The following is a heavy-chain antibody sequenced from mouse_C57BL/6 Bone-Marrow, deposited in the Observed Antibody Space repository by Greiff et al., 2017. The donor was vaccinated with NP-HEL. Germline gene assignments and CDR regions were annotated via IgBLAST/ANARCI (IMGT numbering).Heavy chain of an antibody. V-gene: IGHV1-52*01. J-gene: IGHJ3*01. Sequence: QVQLQQPGAELVRPGSSVKLSCKASGYTFTSYWMHWVKQRPIQGLEWIGNIDPSDSETHYNQKFKDKATLTVDKSSSTAYMQLSSLTSEDSAVYYCARWGGYPAWFAYWGQGTLVTVSA. CDR2: IDPSDSET. D-gene: IGHD2-2*01. CDR3: ARWGGYPAWFAY. CDR1: GYTFTSYW.